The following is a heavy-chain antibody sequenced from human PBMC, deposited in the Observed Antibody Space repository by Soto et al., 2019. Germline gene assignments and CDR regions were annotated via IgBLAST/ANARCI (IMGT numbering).Heavy chain of an antibody. D-gene: IGHD3-10*01. J-gene: IGHJ3*02. V-gene: IGHV3-23*01. CDR1: GFSFSSYA. CDR3: AKGMTMVPFDI. CDR2: ISGSGSST. Sequence: GGSLRLSCAASGFSFSSYAMSWVRQAPGKGLEWVSGISGSGSSTYYADSVEGRFTISRDNFKNTLYLQMNSLRAEDTAVYYCAKGMTMVPFDIWGQGTMVTVSS.